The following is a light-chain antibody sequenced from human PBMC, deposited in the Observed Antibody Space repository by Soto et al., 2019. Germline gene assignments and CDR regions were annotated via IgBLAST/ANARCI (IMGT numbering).Light chain of an antibody. CDR2: EVS. V-gene: IGLV2-14*01. Sequence: QSALTQPASVSGSPGQSITISCTGTSSDVGVYNYVSWFQHHPGKAPKLIIYEVSYRTSGVSARFSGSKSGDTASLTISGLQAEDEADYYCSSFTNTITRYAFGTGTKLTVL. J-gene: IGLJ1*01. CDR3: SSFTNTITRYA. CDR1: SSDVGVYNY.